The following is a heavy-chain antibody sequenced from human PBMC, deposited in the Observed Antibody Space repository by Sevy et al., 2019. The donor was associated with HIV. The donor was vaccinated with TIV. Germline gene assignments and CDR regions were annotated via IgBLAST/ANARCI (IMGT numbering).Heavy chain of an antibody. CDR2: IKSKTDGGTT. V-gene: IGHV3-15*01. J-gene: IGHJ4*02. CDR3: TTRDIVVVPAATPFDC. D-gene: IGHD2-2*01. CDR1: GFTFSNAW. Sequence: GGSLRLSCAASGFTFSNAWMSWVRQAPGKGLEWVGRIKSKTDGGTTDYAAPVKGSFTISRDDSKNTLYLQMNSLKTEDTAVYYCTTRDIVVVPAATPFDCWGQGTLVTVSS.